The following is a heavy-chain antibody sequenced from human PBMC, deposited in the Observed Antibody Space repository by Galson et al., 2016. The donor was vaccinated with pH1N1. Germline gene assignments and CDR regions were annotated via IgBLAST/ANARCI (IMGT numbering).Heavy chain of an antibody. CDR3: ARQNDYGDYRGDAFDI. J-gene: IGHJ3*02. Sequence: QSGAEVKKPGESLKISCKGSGYNFASSWIGWVRRMPGKGLEWMGIIWLGGSLIRYKPSFQGQVTISADKSINIVYLEWSSLKASDTATYYCARQNDYGDYRGDAFDIWGQGTLVTVSS. V-gene: IGHV5-51*01. CDR2: IWLGGSLI. D-gene: IGHD4-17*01. CDR1: GYNFASSW.